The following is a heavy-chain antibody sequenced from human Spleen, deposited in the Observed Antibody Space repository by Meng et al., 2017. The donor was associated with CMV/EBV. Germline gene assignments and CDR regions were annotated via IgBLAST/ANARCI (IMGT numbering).Heavy chain of an antibody. D-gene: IGHD6-19*01. CDR3: ARPPVDYSSSFYYYGMDV. CDR2: ISHDGSKT. J-gene: IGHJ6*02. Sequence: GGSLRLSCAASGFTFSSYAIHWVRQAPGKGLEWVGIISHDGSKTYYADYAKGRFTISRDTPKNTLYLQMNSLRAEDTAVYYCARPPVDYSSSFYYYGMDVWGQGTTVTVSS. V-gene: IGHV3-30*04. CDR1: GFTFSSYA.